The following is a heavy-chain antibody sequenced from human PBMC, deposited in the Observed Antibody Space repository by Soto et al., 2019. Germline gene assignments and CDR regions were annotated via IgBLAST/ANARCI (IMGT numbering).Heavy chain of an antibody. CDR1: GFTFSSYA. J-gene: IGHJ5*02. V-gene: IGHV3-30-3*01. CDR2: ISYDGSNK. Sequence: PGGSLRLSCAASGFTFSSYAMHWVRQAPGKGLEWVAVISYDGSNKYYADSVKGRFTISRDNSKNTLYLQMNSLRAEDTAVYYCARDRYDFWSGYPNWFDPWGQGTLVTVSS. CDR3: ARDRYDFWSGYPNWFDP. D-gene: IGHD3-3*01.